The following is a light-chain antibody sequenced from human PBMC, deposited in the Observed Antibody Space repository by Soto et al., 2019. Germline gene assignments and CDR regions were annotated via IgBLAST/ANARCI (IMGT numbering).Light chain of an antibody. V-gene: IGKV1-33*01. CDR2: AAS. J-gene: IGKJ1*01. Sequence: EIQMTQSPYSLSASVGDRVTITCQASQDITNFLNWYQQKPGKAPKLLIYAASNLERGVPSRFSGSGSGTDFTFTISSLQPEDIATYYCQQYDILPWTFGQGTKVEIK. CDR3: QQYDILPWT. CDR1: QDITNF.